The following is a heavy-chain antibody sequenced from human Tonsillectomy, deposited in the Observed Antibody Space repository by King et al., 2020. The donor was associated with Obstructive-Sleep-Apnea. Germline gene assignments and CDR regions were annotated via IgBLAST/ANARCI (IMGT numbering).Heavy chain of an antibody. CDR2: IYYSGST. CDR1: GGSISSYY. Sequence: QLQESGPGLVKPSETLSLTCTVSGGSISSYYWSWIRQPPGKGLEWIGYIYYSGSTNYNPSLKGRVTISVDTSKNQFSLNLSSVTAADTAMYFCARHRSSWYVTDYWGQGTLVTVSS. J-gene: IGHJ4*02. CDR3: ARHRSSWYVTDY. V-gene: IGHV4-59*08. D-gene: IGHD6-13*01.